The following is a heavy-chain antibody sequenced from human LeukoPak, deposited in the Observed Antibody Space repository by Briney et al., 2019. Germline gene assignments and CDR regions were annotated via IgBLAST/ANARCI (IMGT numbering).Heavy chain of an antibody. J-gene: IGHJ4*02. CDR3: AKGTFDDYGDPDY. CDR1: GFTFSSYA. Sequence: PGGSLRLSCAVSGFTFSSYAMSWVRQAPGKGLEWVSAISGSGGRTYYADSVKGRFTISRDNSKNALYLKMNSLRAEDTAVYYCAKGTFDDYGDPDYWGQGTLVTVSS. V-gene: IGHV3-23*01. CDR2: ISGSGGRT. D-gene: IGHD4-17*01.